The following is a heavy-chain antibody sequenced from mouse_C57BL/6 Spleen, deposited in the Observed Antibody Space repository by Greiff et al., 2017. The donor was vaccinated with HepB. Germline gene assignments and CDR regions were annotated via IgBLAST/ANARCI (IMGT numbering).Heavy chain of an antibody. D-gene: IGHD2-2*01. Sequence: VQLNESGPELVKPGASVKMSCKASGYTFTDYNMHWVKQSHGKSLEWIGYINPNNGGTSYNQKFKGKATLTVNKSSSTAYMELRSLTSEDSAVYYCARAFYYGYDWFAYWGQGTLVTVSA. V-gene: IGHV1-22*01. CDR1: GYTFTDYN. J-gene: IGHJ3*01. CDR2: INPNNGGT. CDR3: ARAFYYGYDWFAY.